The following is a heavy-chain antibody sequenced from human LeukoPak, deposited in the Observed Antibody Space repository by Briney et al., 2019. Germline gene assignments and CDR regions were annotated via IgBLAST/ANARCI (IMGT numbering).Heavy chain of an antibody. CDR1: GFTFSSYA. CDR3: AKADAHCGGDCYPVDY. Sequence: PGGSLRLSCAASGFTFSSYAMSWVRQAPGKGLEWVSAISGSGGSTYYADSVKGRFTISRDNSKNTLYLQMNSLRAEDTAVYYCAKADAHCGGDCYPVDYWGQGTLVTVSS. J-gene: IGHJ4*02. V-gene: IGHV3-23*01. CDR2: ISGSGGST. D-gene: IGHD2-21*02.